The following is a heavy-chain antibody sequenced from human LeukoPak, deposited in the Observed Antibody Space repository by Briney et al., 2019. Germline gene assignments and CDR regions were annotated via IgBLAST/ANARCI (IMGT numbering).Heavy chain of an antibody. D-gene: IGHD3-3*01. CDR2: ITSGSSTI. V-gene: IGHV3-48*04. CDR3: ARPLRESGYFYFDY. CDR1: GLTFSSYG. Sequence: GGSLRLSCAASGLTFSSYGMHWVRQAPGKGLEWVSYITSGSSTIYYPDSVKGRFTISRDNAKNSLYLQMNSLRAEDTAIYYCARPLRESGYFYFDYWGQGTLVTVSS. J-gene: IGHJ4*02.